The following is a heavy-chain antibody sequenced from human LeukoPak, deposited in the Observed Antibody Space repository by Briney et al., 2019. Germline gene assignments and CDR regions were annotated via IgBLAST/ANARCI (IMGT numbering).Heavy chain of an antibody. V-gene: IGHV3-21*01. CDR1: GFTFSPYS. CDR2: ISSSSRFI. J-gene: IGHJ4*02. CDR3: ARDPGVPAAPLDY. Sequence: TGGSLRLSCAAPGFTFSPYSMNWVRQAPGKGLEWVAYISSSSRFIYYADSVKGRFIISRDNANNSLHLQMNSLRVEDTAVYFCARDPGVPAAPLDYWGQGTLVAVSS. D-gene: IGHD2-2*01.